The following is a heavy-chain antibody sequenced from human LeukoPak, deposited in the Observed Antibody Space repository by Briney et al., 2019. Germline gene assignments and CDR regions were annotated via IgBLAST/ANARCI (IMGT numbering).Heavy chain of an antibody. J-gene: IGHJ6*03. CDR2: ISSSSSYI. Sequence: PGGSLRLSCAASGFTFSSYSMNWVRQAPGEGLEWVSSISSSSSYIYYADSVKGRFTISRDNAKNSLYLQMNSLRAEDTAVYYCARDGRRDYYYMDVWGKGTTVTVSS. D-gene: IGHD1-26*01. CDR1: GFTFSSYS. V-gene: IGHV3-21*01. CDR3: ARDGRRDYYYMDV.